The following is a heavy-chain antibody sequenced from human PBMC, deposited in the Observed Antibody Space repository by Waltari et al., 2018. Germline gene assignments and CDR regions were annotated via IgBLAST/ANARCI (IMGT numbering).Heavy chain of an antibody. CDR2: IYTSGST. D-gene: IGHD2-15*01. V-gene: IGHV4-61*02. CDR1: GGSISSGSYY. J-gene: IGHJ4*02. CDR3: ARGDCSGGSCYSLDY. Sequence: QVQLQESGPGLVKPSLTLSLTCTVSGGSISSGSYYWSRIRQPAGKGLEWIGRIYTSGSTNYNPSLKSRVTISVDTSKNQFSLKLSSVTAADMAVYYCARGDCSGGSCYSLDYWGQGTLVTVSS.